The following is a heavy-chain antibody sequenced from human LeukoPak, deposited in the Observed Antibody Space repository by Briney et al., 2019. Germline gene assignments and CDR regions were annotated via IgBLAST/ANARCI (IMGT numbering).Heavy chain of an antibody. CDR1: GFTFSSYE. V-gene: IGHV3-48*03. CDR2: ISSSGSTI. CDR3: AKPARTDAFDI. Sequence: GGSLRLSCAASGFTFSSYEMNWVRQAPGKGLEWVSYISSSGSTIYYADSVKGRFTISRDNAKNTLYLQMNSLRAEDTAVYYCAKPARTDAFDIWGQGTMITVSS. D-gene: IGHD1-14*01. J-gene: IGHJ3*02.